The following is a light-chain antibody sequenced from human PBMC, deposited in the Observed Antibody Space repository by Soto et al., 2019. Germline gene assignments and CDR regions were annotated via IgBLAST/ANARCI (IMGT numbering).Light chain of an antibody. Sequence: QSVLTQPPSASGSPGQSVTISCTGSNTDVGGYNYVTWYQQYPGKAPKVIIYEVTKRPAGVPTRFSGSRSGNTASLTVSGLQAEDEADYYCSSYAGRTLYVFGTGTKVTVL. J-gene: IGLJ1*01. CDR1: NTDVGGYNY. CDR2: EVT. CDR3: SSYAGRTLYV. V-gene: IGLV2-8*01.